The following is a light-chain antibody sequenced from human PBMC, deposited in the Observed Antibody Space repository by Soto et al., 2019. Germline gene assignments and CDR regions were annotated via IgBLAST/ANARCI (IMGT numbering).Light chain of an antibody. Sequence: QSALTQPRSVSGSPGQSVTISCTGTSSDVGGYNYVSWYQQHPGKAPKLMIYDVSKRPSGVPDRFSGSKSGNTASLTISGLQAEDEADYYCCSYAGSPWVFGGRTKLTVL. V-gene: IGLV2-11*01. CDR3: CSYAGSPWV. CDR2: DVS. J-gene: IGLJ3*02. CDR1: SSDVGGYNY.